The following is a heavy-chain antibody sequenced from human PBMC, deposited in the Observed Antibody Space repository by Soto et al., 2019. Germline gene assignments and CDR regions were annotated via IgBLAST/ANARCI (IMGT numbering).Heavy chain of an antibody. CDR1: GGTFRTYG. V-gene: IGHV1-69*01. J-gene: IGHJ6*02. D-gene: IGHD1-26*01. CDR2: IVPAYGKA. CDR3: ARSVGVGALYYVMDV. Sequence: QVQLEQSGAEVKKAGSSVKVSCKTSGGTFRTYGINWLRQAPGHGLEWMGGIVPAYGKADYAQGFQGRVTITADQATSTAYMELSGLRPEDTAGYYCARSVGVGALYYVMDVWVQGTTVSVSS.